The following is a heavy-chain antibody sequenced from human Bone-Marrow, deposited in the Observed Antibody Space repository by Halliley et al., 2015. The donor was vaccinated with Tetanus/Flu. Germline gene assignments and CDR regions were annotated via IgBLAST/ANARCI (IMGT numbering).Heavy chain of an antibody. D-gene: IGHD3-10*01. Sequence: GLGPVAYITSNGGFTNYADSVKGRFTISRDNAKNSLYLQMNSLRDEDTAVYYCARRFYGTPDYWGQGTLVTVSS. CDR3: ARRFYGTPDY. V-gene: IGHV3-11*03. J-gene: IGHJ4*02. CDR2: ITSNGGFT.